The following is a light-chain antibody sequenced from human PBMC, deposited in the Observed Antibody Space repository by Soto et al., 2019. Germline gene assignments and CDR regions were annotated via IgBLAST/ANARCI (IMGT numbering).Light chain of an antibody. Sequence: DLQMTQSPSSLSASVGDRVTITCRASQSISSYLNWYQQKPGKAPKLLIYAASSLQSGVLSRFSGSGSGTDFTLTISSLQPEDFATYYCQQSYSTVWTFGQGTKVEIK. V-gene: IGKV1-39*01. CDR3: QQSYSTVWT. CDR2: AAS. CDR1: QSISSY. J-gene: IGKJ1*01.